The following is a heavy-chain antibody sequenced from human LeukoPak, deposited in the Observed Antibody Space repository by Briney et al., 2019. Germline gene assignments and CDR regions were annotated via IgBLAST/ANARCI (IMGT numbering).Heavy chain of an antibody. J-gene: IGHJ3*02. CDR3: ARSSSWSAARRDAFDI. CDR1: GYTFTSYD. Sequence: VSVKVSCKASGYTFTSYDVNWVRQATGQGLEWMGWMNPNSGNTGYAQKFQGRVTMTRSTSITTAYMELSSLRSEDTAVYYCARSSSWSAARRDAFDIWGQGTVVSVSS. D-gene: IGHD6-6*01. V-gene: IGHV1-8*02. CDR2: MNPNSGNT.